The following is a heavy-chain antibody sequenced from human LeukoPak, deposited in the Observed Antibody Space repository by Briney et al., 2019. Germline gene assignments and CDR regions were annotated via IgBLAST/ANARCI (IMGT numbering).Heavy chain of an antibody. CDR3: ARGAQVGATDDY. D-gene: IGHD1-26*01. Sequence: ASVKVSCKASGYTFTGYYIHWVRQAPGQGLEWMGWINPNSGVTDYAQKFQGRVTMTRDTAITTAYMELSRLRSDDTAVYYCARGAQVGATDDYWGQGTLVTVSS. J-gene: IGHJ4*02. CDR1: GYTFTGYY. CDR2: INPNSGVT. V-gene: IGHV1-2*02.